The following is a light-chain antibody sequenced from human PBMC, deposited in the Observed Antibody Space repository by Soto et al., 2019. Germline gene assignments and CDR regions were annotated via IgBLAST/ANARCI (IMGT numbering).Light chain of an antibody. CDR1: QSVSSNY. CDR3: QKYGSAFT. CDR2: AAS. J-gene: IGKJ3*01. V-gene: IGKV3-20*01. Sequence: EIVLTQSPGTLSLSPGERATLSCRASQSVSSNYLAWYQHKPGQGPMLLIDAASSRATGIPDRFSSSGSGTDFPLTISRLKPEDFALYYCQKYGSAFTFGPGTKVDIK.